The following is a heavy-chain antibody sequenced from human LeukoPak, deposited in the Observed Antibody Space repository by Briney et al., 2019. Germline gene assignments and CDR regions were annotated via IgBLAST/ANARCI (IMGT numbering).Heavy chain of an antibody. V-gene: IGHV5-51*01. J-gene: IGHJ3*02. D-gene: IGHD6-6*01. CDR1: GFTFSSYW. CDR2: IYPGDSDT. CDR3: ARPIAAREFDAFDI. Sequence: PGGSLRLSCAASGFTFSSYWMSWVRQAPGKGLEWMGIIYPGDSDTRYSPSFQGQVTISADKSISTAYLQWSSLKASDTAMYYCARPIAAREFDAFDIWGQGTMVTVSS.